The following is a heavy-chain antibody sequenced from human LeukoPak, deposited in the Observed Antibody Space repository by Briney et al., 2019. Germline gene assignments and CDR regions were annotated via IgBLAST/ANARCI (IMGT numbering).Heavy chain of an antibody. V-gene: IGHV3-66*02. CDR3: ARSTRALVPTADDAFDI. Sequence: PGGSLRLSCAASGFTVSRNYMNWVRQAPGKGLEWVSIIHSVGTTYYAGSVKGRCTISRDYSKNTLYLQMNSLRVEDTAVYYCARSTRALVPTADDAFDIWGQGTMVTVSS. CDR1: GFTVSRNY. CDR2: IHSVGTT. J-gene: IGHJ3*02. D-gene: IGHD2-2*01.